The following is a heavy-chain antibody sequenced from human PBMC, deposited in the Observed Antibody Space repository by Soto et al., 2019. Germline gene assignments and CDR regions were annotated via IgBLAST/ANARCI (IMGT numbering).Heavy chain of an antibody. CDR1: GYSFTSYW. CDR2: IYPGDSDT. D-gene: IGHD3-22*01. Sequence: GESLKISCKGSGYSFTSYWIGWVRQMPGKGLEWMGIIYPGDSDTRYSPSFQGQVTISADKSISTAYLQWSSLKASDTAMYYCARHAPTYYYDSEGGENAFDIWGQGTMVTVSS. J-gene: IGHJ3*02. CDR3: ARHAPTYYYDSEGGENAFDI. V-gene: IGHV5-51*01.